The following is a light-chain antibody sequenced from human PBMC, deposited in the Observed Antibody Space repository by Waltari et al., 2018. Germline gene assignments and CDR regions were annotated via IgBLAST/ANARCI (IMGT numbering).Light chain of an antibody. CDR1: KATVGGKA. J-gene: IGLJ3*02. V-gene: IGLV1-44*01. CDR3: ATWDDSPTGRWV. CDR2: RND. Sequence: QSVLTQPPSASGTPGQRGTIPCSGSKATVGGKAVNWYHEVPGTAPKLVIYRNDQRPSGVPYRFTASKSGTSASLAISGLQSEDEGDYYCATWDDSPTGRWVFGGGTRVTVL.